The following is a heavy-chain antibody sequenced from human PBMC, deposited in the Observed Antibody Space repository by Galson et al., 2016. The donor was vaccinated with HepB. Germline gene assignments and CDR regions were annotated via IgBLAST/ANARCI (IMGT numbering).Heavy chain of an antibody. CDR1: GYIFTSNG. CDR3: AKDVRYAFEM. J-gene: IGHJ3*02. V-gene: IGHV1-18*04. CDR2: ISTNSGNT. Sequence: SVKVSCKASGYIFTSNGISWVRQAPGIGLEWMAWISTNSGNTNYAQNLQGRVTLTTGTSTSTAYMELRSLRSDDTAVYYCAKDVRYAFEMWGQGTMVTV.